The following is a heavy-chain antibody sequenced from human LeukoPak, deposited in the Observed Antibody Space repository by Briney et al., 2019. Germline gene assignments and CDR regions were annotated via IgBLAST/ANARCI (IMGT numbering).Heavy chain of an antibody. V-gene: IGHV4-34*01. J-gene: IGHJ5*02. Sequence: SETLSLTCAVYGGSFSGYYWSWIRQPPGKGLEWIGEINHSGSTNYNPSLKSRVTISVDTSKNQFSLKLSSVTAADTAVYYCVRGLMYYDFWSGYYTSRRFDPWGQGTLVTVSS. CDR1: GGSFSGYY. CDR3: VRGLMYYDFWSGYYTSRRFDP. D-gene: IGHD3-3*01. CDR2: INHSGST.